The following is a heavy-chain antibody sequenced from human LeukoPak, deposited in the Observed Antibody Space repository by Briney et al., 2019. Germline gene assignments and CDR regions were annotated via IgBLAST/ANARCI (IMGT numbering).Heavy chain of an antibody. CDR3: ARGFSGYPYYFDY. J-gene: IGHJ4*02. Sequence: SQTLSLTCAVSGGSISSGGYSWSWIRQPPGKGLEWIGYIYHSGSTYYNPSLKSRVTISVDTSKNQFSLKLSSVTAADTAVYYCARGFSGYPYYFDYWGRGTLVTVSS. CDR1: GGSISSGGYS. V-gene: IGHV4-30-2*01. CDR2: IYHSGST. D-gene: IGHD6-25*01.